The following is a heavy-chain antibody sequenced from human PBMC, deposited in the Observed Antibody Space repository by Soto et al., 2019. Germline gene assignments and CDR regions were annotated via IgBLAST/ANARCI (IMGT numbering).Heavy chain of an antibody. Sequence: GGSLRLSSAASGFTFKTDGMHWVRQSPGEGLVGVAVNSFGGTDKYYADSVKGRYSISRDNSKSTLCLQVTNLTTDDTAAYSCAREQGLWEGYFYAMDVWGQVTTVTVTS. CDR2: NSFGGTDK. CDR1: GFTFKTDG. D-gene: IGHD1-26*01. V-gene: IGHV3-30*03. CDR3: AREQGLWEGYFYAMDV. J-gene: IGHJ6*02.